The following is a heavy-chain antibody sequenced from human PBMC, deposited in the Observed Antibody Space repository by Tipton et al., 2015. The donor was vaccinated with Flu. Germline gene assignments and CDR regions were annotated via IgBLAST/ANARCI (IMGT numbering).Heavy chain of an antibody. CDR3: ARQRYCGGDCYSGSTDY. J-gene: IGHJ4*02. Sequence: GLVKPSETLSLTCAVYGGSFRGYYWSWIRQPPGKGLEWIGEINHSGSTNYNPSLKSRVTISVDTSKNQFSLKLSSVTAADTAVYYCARQRYCGGDCYSGSTDYWGQGTLVTVSS. D-gene: IGHD2-21*02. CDR1: GGSFRGYY. V-gene: IGHV4-34*01. CDR2: INHSGST.